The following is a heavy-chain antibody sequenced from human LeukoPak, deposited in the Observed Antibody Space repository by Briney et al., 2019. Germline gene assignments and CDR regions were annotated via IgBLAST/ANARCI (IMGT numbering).Heavy chain of an antibody. D-gene: IGHD2-21*02. CDR1: GYTFTSYG. CDR3: ARSHIVVVTASSPPDY. J-gene: IGHJ4*02. Sequence: GASVKVSCKASGYTFTSYGISWVRQAPGQGLEWMGWISAYNGNTNYAQKLQGRVTMTTDTSTSTAYMELRSLRSDDTAVYYCARSHIVVVTASSPPDYWGQGTLVTVSS. CDR2: ISAYNGNT. V-gene: IGHV1-18*01.